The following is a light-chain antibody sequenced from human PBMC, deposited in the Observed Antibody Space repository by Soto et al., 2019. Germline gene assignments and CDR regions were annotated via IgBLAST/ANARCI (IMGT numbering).Light chain of an antibody. CDR3: QHSYSTPLT. J-gene: IGKJ2*01. CDR2: AAS. Sequence: DIQMTQSPSSLSASVGDRVTITCRASQSISSYLNWYQQKPGKAPKLLIYAASSLQSGVPSRFSGSGHGTDFTLTISSRQPEDFATYYCQHSYSTPLTFGQGTKLEIK. V-gene: IGKV1-39*01. CDR1: QSISSY.